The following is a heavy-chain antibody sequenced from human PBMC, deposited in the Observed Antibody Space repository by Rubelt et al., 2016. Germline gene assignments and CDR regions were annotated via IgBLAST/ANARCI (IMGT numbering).Heavy chain of an antibody. V-gene: IGHV3-23*01. J-gene: IGHJ4*02. Sequence: GRGLEWVSAISGSGGSTYYADSVKGRFTISRDNSKNTLYLQMNSLRAEDTAVYYCAKDPQDIVVVPAAIDDYWGQGTLVTVSS. CDR3: AKDPQDIVVVPAAIDDY. D-gene: IGHD2-2*02. CDR2: ISGSGGST.